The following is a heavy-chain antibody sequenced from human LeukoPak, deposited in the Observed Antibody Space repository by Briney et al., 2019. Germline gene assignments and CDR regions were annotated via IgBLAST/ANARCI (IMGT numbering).Heavy chain of an antibody. CDR2: ITPNSGGT. D-gene: IGHD6-13*01. Sequence: SVKVSCKASGYTFAGYYMHWVRQAPGQGLEGMGWITPNSGGTNYAQKFQGRVTMTRDTSISTAYMELSRLRSDDTAVYYCARDHSSSWTDHHDAFDIWGQGTMVTVSS. V-gene: IGHV1-2*02. J-gene: IGHJ3*02. CDR1: GYTFAGYY. CDR3: ARDHSSSWTDHHDAFDI.